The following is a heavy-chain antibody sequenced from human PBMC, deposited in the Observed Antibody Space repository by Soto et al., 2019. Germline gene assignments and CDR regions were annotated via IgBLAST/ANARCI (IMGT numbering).Heavy chain of an antibody. CDR2: IWYDGSNK. J-gene: IGHJ6*02. CDR1: GFTFSSYG. Sequence: QVQLVESGGGVVQPGRSLRLSCAASGFTFSSYGMHWVRQAPGKGLEWVAVIWYDGSNKYYADSVKGRFTISRDNSKNTLYLQMNSLRAEDTAVYYCARDQENARNWNDLVVGWGDYYGMDVWGQGTTVTVSS. V-gene: IGHV3-33*01. D-gene: IGHD1-1*01. CDR3: ARDQENARNWNDLVVGWGDYYGMDV.